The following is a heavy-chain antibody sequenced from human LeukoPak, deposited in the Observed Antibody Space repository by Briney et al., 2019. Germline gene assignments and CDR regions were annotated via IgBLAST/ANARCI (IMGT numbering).Heavy chain of an antibody. Sequence: GGSLRLSCAVSGFTFSTYSMNWVRQAPGKGLEWVSYISSSSSTIYYADSVKGRFTISRDNAENSLYLQMNSLRAEDTAVYYCASRFCSGGSCHYFDQWGQGTLVTASS. V-gene: IGHV3-48*01. J-gene: IGHJ4*02. CDR3: ASRFCSGGSCHYFDQ. CDR1: GFTFSTYS. CDR2: ISSSSSTI. D-gene: IGHD2-15*01.